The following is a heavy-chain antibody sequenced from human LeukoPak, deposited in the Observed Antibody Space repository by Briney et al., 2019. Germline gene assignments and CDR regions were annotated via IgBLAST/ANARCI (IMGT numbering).Heavy chain of an antibody. CDR1: GDSVSSNSVA. CDR2: TYYRSKWYN. CDR3: ARDRGSLRYYFDY. Sequence: SQTLSLTCAISGDSVSSNSVAWNWIRQSPSRGLEWLGSTYYRSKWYNDYALSVKSRITINPDTSKNQFSLQLDSVTPENTAVYYCARDRGSLRYYFDYWGQGTLVTVSS. D-gene: IGHD1-26*01. J-gene: IGHJ4*02. V-gene: IGHV6-1*01.